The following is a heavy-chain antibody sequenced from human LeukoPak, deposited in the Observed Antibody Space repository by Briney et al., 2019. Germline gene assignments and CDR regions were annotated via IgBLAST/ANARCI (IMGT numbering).Heavy chain of an antibody. CDR2: IWYDGSNK. D-gene: IGHD3-22*01. V-gene: IGHV3-33*01. Sequence: GRSLRLSCAASGFTFSSYGMHWVRQAPGKGLEWVAVIWYDGSNKYYADSVKGRFTISRDNAKNSLYLQMNSLRAEDTTVYYCARGSYYDTSGYVNWYFDLWGRGTLVTVSS. CDR3: ARGSYYDTSGYVNWYFDL. J-gene: IGHJ2*01. CDR1: GFTFSSYG.